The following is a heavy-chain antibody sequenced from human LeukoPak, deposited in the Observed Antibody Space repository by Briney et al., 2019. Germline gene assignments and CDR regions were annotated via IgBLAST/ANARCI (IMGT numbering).Heavy chain of an antibody. Sequence: YWIGWVRQMPGKGLEWIGYIYYSGSTYYNPSLKSRVTISVDTSKNQFSLKLSSVTAADTAVYYCARVGGYYPRNIDYWGQGTLVTVSS. V-gene: IGHV4-31*02. CDR3: ARVGGYYPRNIDY. J-gene: IGHJ4*02. CDR2: IYYSGST. CDR1: Y. D-gene: IGHD3-22*01.